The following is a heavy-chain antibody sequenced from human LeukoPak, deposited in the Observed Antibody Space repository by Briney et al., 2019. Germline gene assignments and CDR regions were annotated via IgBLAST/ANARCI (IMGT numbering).Heavy chain of an antibody. V-gene: IGHV4-38-2*01. CDR2: VYHSGTT. D-gene: IGHD5-12*01. CDR1: GYSISSGYC. Sequence: SETLSLTCVVSGYSISSGYCWGWIRQPPGEGLEWIGSVYHSGTTDYNPSLKSRVTMSLDTSRNQFSLKLSSVTAADTAVYYCARLVRSGLDCDYWGQGTLVTVSS. CDR3: ARLVRSGLDCDY. J-gene: IGHJ4*02.